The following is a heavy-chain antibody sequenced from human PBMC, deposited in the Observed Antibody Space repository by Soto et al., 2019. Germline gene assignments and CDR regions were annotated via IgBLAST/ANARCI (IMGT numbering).Heavy chain of an antibody. CDR1: GGSISYEYYH. D-gene: IGHD2-21*02. Sequence: PSETLSLTCTVSGGSISYEYYHWTWIRQSPGKGLEWIGYIHYSGSIIYNQSFKSRVTISVDTSKNQFSLQLSSVTAADTAVYFCAREDDGGDRDYYGLDVWGQGTTVTVSS. V-gene: IGHV4-30-4*08. CDR3: AREDDGGDRDYYGLDV. CDR2: IHYSGSI. J-gene: IGHJ6*02.